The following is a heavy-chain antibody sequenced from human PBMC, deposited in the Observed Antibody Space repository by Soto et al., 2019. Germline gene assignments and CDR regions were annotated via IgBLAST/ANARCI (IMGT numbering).Heavy chain of an antibody. D-gene: IGHD3-9*01. CDR2: INTGNGYT. CDR3: TRLNTRFLNPDYYSSDPDV. J-gene: IGHJ6*02. V-gene: IGHV1-3*04. Sequence: QVQLVQSGAEVKKPGASVKVSCKASGYTFATYAIHWVRQAPGQRLEWMGWINTGNGYTEYSQNFRGRVTITRDTSASTAYMELSSLRSEDTAMYYCTRLNTRFLNPDYYSSDPDVWGQGTTVTVAS. CDR1: GYTFATYA.